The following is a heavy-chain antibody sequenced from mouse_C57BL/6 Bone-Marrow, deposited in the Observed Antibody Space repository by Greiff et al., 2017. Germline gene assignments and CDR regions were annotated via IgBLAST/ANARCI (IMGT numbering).Heavy chain of an antibody. CDR2: ISGGGGNT. Sequence: EVKLMESGGGLVKPGGSLKLSCAASGFTFSSYTMSWVRQTPEKRLQWVAAISGGGGNTYYPESVKGRFTISRDNEKNILYLQMSSLRSEDTALYYCSRQVTTVLATKYFDVWGTGTTVTVSS. D-gene: IGHD1-1*01. CDR1: GFTFSSYT. CDR3: SRQVTTVLATKYFDV. J-gene: IGHJ1*03. V-gene: IGHV5-9*01.